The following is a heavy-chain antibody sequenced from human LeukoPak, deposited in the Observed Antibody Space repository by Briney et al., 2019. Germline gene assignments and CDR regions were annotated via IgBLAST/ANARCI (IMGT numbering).Heavy chain of an antibody. V-gene: IGHV3-21*01. CDR3: ARDTRASSRYYYYYYYMDV. CDR1: GFTFSSYS. Sequence: GGSLRLSCAASGFTFSSYSMNWVRQAPGKGLEWVSSISSSSSCIYYADSVKGRFTISRDNAKNSLYLQMNSLRAKDTAVYYCARDTRASSRYYYYYYYMDVWGKGTTVTVSS. D-gene: IGHD6-6*01. CDR2: ISSSSSCI. J-gene: IGHJ6*03.